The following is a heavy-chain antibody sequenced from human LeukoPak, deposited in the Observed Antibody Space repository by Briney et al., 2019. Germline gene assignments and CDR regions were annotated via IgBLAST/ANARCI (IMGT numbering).Heavy chain of an antibody. CDR1: GASISSYY. V-gene: IGHV4-59*08. J-gene: IGHJ4*02. CDR3: AGHHPRNTVDF. D-gene: IGHD2/OR15-2a*01. Sequence: SENLSLTCTVSGASISSYYWSWIRQPPGKGLEWIAYISDIGSINYNPSLKSRVTISLETSKNQFSLKLSSVTAADTAVYYCAGHHPRNTVDFWGQGTLVTVSS. CDR2: ISDIGSI.